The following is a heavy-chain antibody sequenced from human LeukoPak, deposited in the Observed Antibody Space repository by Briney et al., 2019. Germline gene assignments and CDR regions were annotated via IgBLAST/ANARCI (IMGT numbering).Heavy chain of an antibody. D-gene: IGHD3-3*02. CDR2: ISGSGGIT. J-gene: IGHJ4*02. CDR3: AKDRLAGWGQGPNDY. Sequence: PGGSLRLSCAASGFTFSSYAMSWVRQAPGKGLEWVSAISGSGGITYYADSVKGRFTISRDNSKNTLYLQMNSLRAEDTAVYYCAKDRLAGWGQGPNDYWGQGTLVTVSS. V-gene: IGHV3-23*01. CDR1: GFTFSSYA.